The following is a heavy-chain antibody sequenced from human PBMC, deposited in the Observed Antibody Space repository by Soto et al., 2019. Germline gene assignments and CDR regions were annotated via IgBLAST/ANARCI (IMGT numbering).Heavy chain of an antibody. V-gene: IGHV1-2*02. CDR2: INPNSGGT. CDR1: GYPFPRHY. CDR3: ARVGPMVATDAFDI. D-gene: IGHD5-12*01. J-gene: IGHJ3*02. Sequence: AAVNVSCKASGYPFPRHYMHWVRQAPGQGLEWMGWINPNSGGTNYAQKFQGRVTMTRDTSISTAYMELSRLRSDDTAVYYCARVGPMVATDAFDIWGQGTMVTVSS.